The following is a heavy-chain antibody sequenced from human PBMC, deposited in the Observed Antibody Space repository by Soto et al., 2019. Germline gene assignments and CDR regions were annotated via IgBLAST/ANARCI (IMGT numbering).Heavy chain of an antibody. Sequence: PGGSLRLSCAASGFTVSSNYMSWVRQAPGKGLEWVSVIYSGGSTYYADSVKGRFTISRHNSKNTLYLQMNSLRAEDTAVYYCARLAAAGTVRAFDIWGQGTMVTVSS. J-gene: IGHJ3*02. V-gene: IGHV3-53*04. D-gene: IGHD6-13*01. CDR2: IYSGGST. CDR3: ARLAAAGTVRAFDI. CDR1: GFTVSSNY.